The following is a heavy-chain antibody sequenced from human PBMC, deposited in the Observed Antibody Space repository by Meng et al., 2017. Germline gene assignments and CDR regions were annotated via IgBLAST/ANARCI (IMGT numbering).Heavy chain of an antibody. Sequence: PGSGPGLVKPSETRPLTCTVPGGSISRSSYYWGWLRQPPGKGLEWIGSIYYSGSTYYNPSLKSRVTISVDTSKNQFSLKLSSVTAADTAVYYCARVPYYGSGSYQYNWFDPWGQGTLVTVSS. CDR2: IYYSGST. CDR3: ARVPYYGSGSYQYNWFDP. V-gene: IGHV4-39*07. CDR1: GGSISRSSYY. J-gene: IGHJ5*02. D-gene: IGHD3-10*01.